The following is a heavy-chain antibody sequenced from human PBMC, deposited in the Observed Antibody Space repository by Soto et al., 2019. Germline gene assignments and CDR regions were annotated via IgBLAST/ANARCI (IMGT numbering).Heavy chain of an antibody. D-gene: IGHD3-22*01. Sequence: QITLKESGPTLVKPTQTLTLTCTFSGFSLSTSGVGVGWIRQPPGKDLEWLALIYWDDDNRYSPSLKSRLTISKDNSKNQVVLTMTNMDPVDTATYYCAHRQSVNRFDPWGQGTLVTVSS. V-gene: IGHV2-5*02. J-gene: IGHJ5*02. CDR1: GFSLSTSGVG. CDR3: AHRQSVNRFDP. CDR2: IYWDDDN.